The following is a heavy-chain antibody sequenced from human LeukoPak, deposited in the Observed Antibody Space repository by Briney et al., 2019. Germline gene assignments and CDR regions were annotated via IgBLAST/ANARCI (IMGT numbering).Heavy chain of an antibody. J-gene: IGHJ3*02. Sequence: APMKVSCKASGYTFTGYYMHWVRQAPGQGLEWMGWSNPNSGGTNYAQKFQGWVTMTRDTSISTAYMELSRLRSDDTAVYYCARGGELTSFYDAFDIWGQGTMVTVSS. CDR1: GYTFTGYY. D-gene: IGHD2-2*01. V-gene: IGHV1-2*04. CDR3: ARGGELTSFYDAFDI. CDR2: SNPNSGGT.